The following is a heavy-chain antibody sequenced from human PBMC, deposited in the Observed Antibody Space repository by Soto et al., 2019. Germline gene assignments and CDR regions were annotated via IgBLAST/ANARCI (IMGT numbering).Heavy chain of an antibody. Sequence: ASVKVSCKASGGSFSSFAFSWVRQAPGQGLEWMGGITPIFGTANYAQKFQGRVTITADESTSTAYMELSSLRSEDTAVYCCARVKVATTSYYYYGMDVWGQGTTVTVSS. CDR3: ARVKVATTSYYYYGMDV. CDR1: GGSFSSFA. V-gene: IGHV1-69*13. J-gene: IGHJ6*02. CDR2: ITPIFGTA. D-gene: IGHD5-12*01.